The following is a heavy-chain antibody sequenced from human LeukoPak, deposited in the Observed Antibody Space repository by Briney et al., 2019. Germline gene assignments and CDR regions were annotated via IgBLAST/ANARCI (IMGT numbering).Heavy chain of an antibody. CDR1: GYTFTSYG. D-gene: IGHD3-22*01. J-gene: IGHJ5*02. V-gene: IGHV1-18*01. CDR2: ISAYNGNT. CDR3: ARAEVVITTDNWFDP. Sequence: ASVKVSCKASGYTFTSYGISWERQAPGQGLEWMGWISAYNGNTNYAQKLQGRVTMTTDTSTSTAYMELRSLRSDDTAVYYCARAEVVITTDNWFDPWGQGTLVTVSS.